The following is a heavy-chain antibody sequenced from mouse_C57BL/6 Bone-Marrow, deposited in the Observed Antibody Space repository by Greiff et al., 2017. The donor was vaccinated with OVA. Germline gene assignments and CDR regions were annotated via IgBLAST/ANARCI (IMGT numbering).Heavy chain of an antibody. V-gene: IGHV5-12*01. J-gene: IGHJ1*03. CDR1: GFTFSDYY. CDR3: AAGYYGSLIDV. Sequence: EVHLVESGGGLVQPGGSLKLSCAASGFTFSDYYMYWVRQTPEKRLEWVAYISNGGGSTYYPDTVKGRFTLSRDNAKNTLYLQMSRLKSEDTAMYYCAAGYYGSLIDVWGTGTTVTVSS. CDR2: ISNGGGST. D-gene: IGHD1-1*01.